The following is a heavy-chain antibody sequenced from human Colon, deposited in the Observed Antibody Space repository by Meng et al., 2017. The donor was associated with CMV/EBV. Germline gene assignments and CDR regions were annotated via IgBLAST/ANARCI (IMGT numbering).Heavy chain of an antibody. Sequence: GESLKISCTASGFTFSTYYMNWVRQAPGKGLEWVSFISGSGGTTYYADSVKGRFTVSRDNSRNTLYLQMTSLRADDTAVYYCARPPLGVQIWLFLELWGQGTLVTVSS. CDR2: ISGSGGTT. D-gene: IGHD3-3*01. CDR3: ARPPLGVQIWLFLEL. J-gene: IGHJ4*02. V-gene: IGHV3-23*01. CDR1: GFTFSTYY.